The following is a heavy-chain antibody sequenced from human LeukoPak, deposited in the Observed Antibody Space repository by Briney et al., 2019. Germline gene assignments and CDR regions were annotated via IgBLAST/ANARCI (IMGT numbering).Heavy chain of an antibody. CDR1: GYTFTSYD. CDR3: VRARGPRQKDDY. V-gene: IGHV1-8*03. J-gene: IGHJ4*02. D-gene: IGHD3-10*01. Sequence: GASVKVSCKASGYTFTSYDINWVRQATGQGLEWMGWMNPNSGNTGYAQKFQGRVTITRNTSISTAYMELSSLRSEDTAVYYCVRARGPRQKDDYWGQGTLVTVSS. CDR2: MNPNSGNT.